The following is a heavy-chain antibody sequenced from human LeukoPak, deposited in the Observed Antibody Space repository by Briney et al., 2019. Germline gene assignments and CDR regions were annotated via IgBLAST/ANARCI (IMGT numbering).Heavy chain of an antibody. J-gene: IGHJ4*02. CDR2: ISSSSSYI. V-gene: IGHV3-21*01. Sequence: GGSLRLSCAASGFTFSSYSMNWVRQAPGKGLEWVSSISSSSSYIYYADSVKGRFTISRDNAKNSLYLQMNSLRAEDTAVYYCAKDRRDSSGWYPGLWGQGTLVTVSS. CDR1: GFTFSSYS. D-gene: IGHD6-19*01. CDR3: AKDRRDSSGWYPGL.